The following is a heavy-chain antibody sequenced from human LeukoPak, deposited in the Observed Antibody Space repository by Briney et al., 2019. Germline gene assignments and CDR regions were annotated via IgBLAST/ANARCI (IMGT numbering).Heavy chain of an antibody. V-gene: IGHV4-59*01. D-gene: IGHD3-3*01. CDR1: GGSISSYY. J-gene: IGHJ5*02. CDR3: ARSDFWSGYYHGYNWFDP. Sequence: SETLSLTCTVSGGSISSYYWSWIRQPPGKGLEWLGYIYYSGSTNYNPSLKSRVTISVDTSKNQFSLKLSSVTAADTAVYYCARSDFWSGYYHGYNWFDPWGQGALVTVSS. CDR2: IYYSGST.